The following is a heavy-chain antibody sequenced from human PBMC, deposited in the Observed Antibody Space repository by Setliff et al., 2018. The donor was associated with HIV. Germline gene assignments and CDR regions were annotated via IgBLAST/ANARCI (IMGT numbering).Heavy chain of an antibody. J-gene: IGHJ4*02. Sequence: PSETLSLTCTVSGGSFRVYYWTWVRQPPGKGLGWIGNMYYGGSTNSNPSLKSRVTMSVDTSKNQFSLQLNAVTTADTAVYYCASGQMVWGYWGQGTLVTVS. D-gene: IGHD7-27*01. CDR2: MYYGGST. V-gene: IGHV4-59*01. CDR3: ASGQMVWGY. CDR1: GGSFRVYY.